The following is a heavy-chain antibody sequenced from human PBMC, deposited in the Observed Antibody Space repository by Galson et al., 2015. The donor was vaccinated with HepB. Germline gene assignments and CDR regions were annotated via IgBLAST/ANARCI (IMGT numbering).Heavy chain of an antibody. CDR2: IKQDGSER. CDR1: GFSFSSYW. D-gene: IGHD6-19*01. CDR3: ARALYGSVWS. V-gene: IGHV3-7*01. Sequence: SLRLSCAASGFSFSSYWMTWVRQAPGKGLEWVANIKQDGSERYYVDSVKGRFTISRDNAKNSLYLQMNSLRAEDTAVYYCARALYGSVWSWGQGTLVTVSS. J-gene: IGHJ5*02.